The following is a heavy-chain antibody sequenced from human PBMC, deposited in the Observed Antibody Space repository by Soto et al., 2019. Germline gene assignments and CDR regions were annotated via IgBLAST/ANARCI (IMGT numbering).Heavy chain of an antibody. CDR1: GGSISSYY. CDR3: AREGISYYDSSGYNY. J-gene: IGHJ4*02. D-gene: IGHD3-22*01. Sequence: PSETLSLTCTASGGSISSYYWSWIRQPPGKGLEWIGYIYYSGSTNYNPSLKSRVTISVDTSKNQFSLKLSSVTAADTAVYYCAREGISYYDSSGYNYWGQGTLVTVSS. CDR2: IYYSGST. V-gene: IGHV4-59*01.